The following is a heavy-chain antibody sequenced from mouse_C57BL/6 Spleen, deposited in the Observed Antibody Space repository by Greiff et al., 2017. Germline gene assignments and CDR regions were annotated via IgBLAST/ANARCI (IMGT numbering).Heavy chain of an antibody. D-gene: IGHD2-13*01. J-gene: IGHJ3*01. CDR3: ARSICDSWFAY. CDR2: IYPGSGST. CDR1: GYTFTSYW. Sequence: QVQLQQPGAELVKPGASVKMSCKASGYTFTSYWITWVKQRPGQGLEWIGDIYPGSGSTNYNEKFQGKATLTVDTSSSTAYMQLSILTSEDSAVYYSARSICDSWFAYWGQGTLVTVSA. V-gene: IGHV1-55*01.